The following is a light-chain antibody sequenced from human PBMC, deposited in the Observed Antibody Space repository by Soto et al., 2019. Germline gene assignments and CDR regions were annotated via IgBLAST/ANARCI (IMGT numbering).Light chain of an antibody. CDR3: CSYAGSYIFV. J-gene: IGLJ1*01. V-gene: IGLV2-11*01. CDR1: RNDVGGYNY. Sequence: QSALTQPRSVSGSPGQSVTISCTGTRNDVGGYNYVSWYQQHPGKAPKLMIYDVTKRPSGVPDRFSGSKSGSTASLTISGLQAEDEADYCCCSYAGSYIFVFGTGTKLTVL. CDR2: DVT.